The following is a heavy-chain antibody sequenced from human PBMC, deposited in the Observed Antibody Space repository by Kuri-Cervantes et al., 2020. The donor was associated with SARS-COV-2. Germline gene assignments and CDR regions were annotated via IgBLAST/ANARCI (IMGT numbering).Heavy chain of an antibody. CDR1: GFTFSSYA. V-gene: IGHV3-23*01. CDR3: ARDLKGDIVVVPAARSVVGAFDI. Sequence: GGSLRLSCAASGFTFSSYAMSWVRQAPGKGLERVSAISGSGGSTYYADSVKGRFAISRDNSKNTLYLQMNSLRAEDTAVYYCARDLKGDIVVVPAARSVVGAFDIWGQGTMVTVSS. CDR2: ISGSGGST. J-gene: IGHJ3*02. D-gene: IGHD2-2*01.